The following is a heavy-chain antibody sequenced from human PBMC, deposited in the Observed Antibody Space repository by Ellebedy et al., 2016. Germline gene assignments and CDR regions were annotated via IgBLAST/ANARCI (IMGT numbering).Heavy chain of an antibody. CDR2: INHSGST. CDR1: GASFSGYD. D-gene: IGHD3-9*01. CDR3: ARVPVYYDILTGYWSGRGPFFGY. J-gene: IGHJ4*02. Sequence: SETLSLTXAVYGASFSGYDWRWIRQPPGKGLEWIGEINHSGSTNYNPSLKSRVTISVDTSKNQFSLKLSSVTAADTAVYYCARVPVYYDILTGYWSGRGPFFGYWGQGTLVTVSS. V-gene: IGHV4-34*01.